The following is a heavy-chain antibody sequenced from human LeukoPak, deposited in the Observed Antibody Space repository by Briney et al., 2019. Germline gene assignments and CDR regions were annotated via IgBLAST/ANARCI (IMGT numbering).Heavy chain of an antibody. V-gene: IGHV4-59*01. D-gene: IGHD4/OR15-4a*01. CDR1: GGSISSYY. CDR3: ARKKDYGYFDY. Sequence: SETLSLTCTVSGGSISSYYWSWIRQPPGKGLEWIGYIYYSGSTNYNPSLKSRVTMSVDTFKNQFSLKLSSVTAADTAVYYCARKKDYGYFDYWGQGTLVTVSS. CDR2: IYYSGST. J-gene: IGHJ4*02.